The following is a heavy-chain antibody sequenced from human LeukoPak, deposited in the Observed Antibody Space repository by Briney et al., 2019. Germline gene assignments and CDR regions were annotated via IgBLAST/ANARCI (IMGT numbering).Heavy chain of an antibody. Sequence: SETLSLTCAVYGGSFSGYYWSWIRQPPGKGLEWIGEINHSGSTNYNPSLKSRVTISVDTSKNQFSLKLSSVTAADTAVYYCARVIQLWSGGADYWGQGTLVTVSP. J-gene: IGHJ4*02. CDR1: GGSFSGYY. D-gene: IGHD5-18*01. CDR2: INHSGST. CDR3: ARVIQLWSGGADY. V-gene: IGHV4-34*01.